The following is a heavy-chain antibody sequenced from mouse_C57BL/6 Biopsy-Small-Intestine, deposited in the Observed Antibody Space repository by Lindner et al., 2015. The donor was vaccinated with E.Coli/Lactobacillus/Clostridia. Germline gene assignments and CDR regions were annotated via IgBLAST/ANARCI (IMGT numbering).Heavy chain of an antibody. V-gene: IGHV1-39*01. CDR3: ARHGNYFDY. J-gene: IGHJ2*01. Sequence: VQLQESGPVLVKPGASVKMSCKASGYTFTDYYMNWVKQSHGKSLEWIGVITPNYGTTSYNQKFKGKATLTVDQSSSTAYMQLNSLTSEDSAVYYCARHGNYFDYWGQGTTLTVSS. CDR1: GYTFTDYY. D-gene: IGHD2-1*01. CDR2: ITPNYGTT.